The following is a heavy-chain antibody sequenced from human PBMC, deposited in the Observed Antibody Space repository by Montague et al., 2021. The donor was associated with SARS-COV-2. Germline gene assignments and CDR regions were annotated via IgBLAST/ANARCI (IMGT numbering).Heavy chain of an antibody. J-gene: IGHJ4*02. Sequence: PALVKPTQTLTLTCIFSGFSLSTDGMGVGWIRQPPGRALEWLALXYWDDDGRYSPSLRSRLTITKDTSKNQVVLTMTNMDPVDTATYYCARTWAYGSGSYGFDHWGQGTLVTVSS. CDR1: GFSLSTDGMG. CDR2: XYWDDDG. D-gene: IGHD3-10*01. V-gene: IGHV2-5*02. CDR3: ARTWAYGSGSYGFDH.